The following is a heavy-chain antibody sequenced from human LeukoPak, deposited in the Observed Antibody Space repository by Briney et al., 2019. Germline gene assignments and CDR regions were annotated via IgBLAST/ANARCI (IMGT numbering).Heavy chain of an antibody. D-gene: IGHD5-24*01. CDR1: GYTFTGYY. J-gene: IGHJ4*02. V-gene: IGHV1-2*02. CDR2: INPNSGGT. Sequence: ASVKVSCKASGYTFTGYYMHWVRQAPGQGLEWMGWINPNSGGTNDAQKFQGRVTISVDTSKNQFSLKLSSVTAADTAVYYCARVGDGYNWRGYFDYWGQGTLVTVSS. CDR3: ARVGDGYNWRGYFDY.